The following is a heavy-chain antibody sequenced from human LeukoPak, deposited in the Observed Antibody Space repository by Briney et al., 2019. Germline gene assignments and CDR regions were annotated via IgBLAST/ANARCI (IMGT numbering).Heavy chain of an antibody. Sequence: GGSLRLSCAASGFTFSSYWMSWVRQAPGKGLEWVANIKQDGSEKYYVDSVKGRFTISRDNAKNSLYLQMNSLRAEDTAVYYCARMAPYGDYVGPSFNYYGMDVWGKGTTVTVSS. CDR2: IKQDGSEK. D-gene: IGHD4-17*01. CDR1: GFTFSSYW. J-gene: IGHJ6*04. V-gene: IGHV3-7*03. CDR3: ARMAPYGDYVGPSFNYYGMDV.